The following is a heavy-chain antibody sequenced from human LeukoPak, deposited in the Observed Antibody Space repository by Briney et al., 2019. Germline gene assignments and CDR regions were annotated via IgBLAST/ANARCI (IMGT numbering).Heavy chain of an antibody. J-gene: IGHJ4*02. CDR2: ISYDGSNK. CDR1: GFTFSSYG. Sequence: GGSLRLSCAASGFTFSSYGMHWVRQAPGKGLEWVAVISYDGSNKYYADSVKGRFTISRDNSKNTLYLQMNSLRAEDTAVYYCAKDTAAEQWLVEEDYWGQGTLVTVSS. D-gene: IGHD6-19*01. V-gene: IGHV3-30*18. CDR3: AKDTAAEQWLVEEDY.